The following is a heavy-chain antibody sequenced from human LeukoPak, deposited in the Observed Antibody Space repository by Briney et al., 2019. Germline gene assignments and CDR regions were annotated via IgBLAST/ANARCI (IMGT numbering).Heavy chain of an antibody. J-gene: IGHJ4*02. CDR3: ARGHGDDESVYRALGY. Sequence: PGGSLRLSCATSGFTFSSYWMTWARQVPGRGLEWVASIKKDGADKYYVESLKGRFTVSRDNARNSLYLQMNSLRVEDTAVYCCARGHGDDESVYRALGYWGQGARVTVSP. CDR1: GFTFSSYW. D-gene: IGHD3-16*02. CDR2: IKKDGADK. V-gene: IGHV3-7*01.